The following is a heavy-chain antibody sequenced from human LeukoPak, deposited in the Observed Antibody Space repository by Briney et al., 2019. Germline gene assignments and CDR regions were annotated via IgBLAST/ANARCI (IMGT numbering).Heavy chain of an antibody. CDR1: GYTFTSFG. Sequence: ASVKVSCKASGYTFTSFGISWVRQAPGQGLEWMGWISGYNGNANYAQKFQGRVTMTTDTSTNTAYMELRSLRSDDTAVYYCARCSSNSRRIDNCWGKGTLVTVSS. CDR3: ARCSSNSRRIDNC. J-gene: IGHJ4*02. CDR2: ISGYNGNA. D-gene: IGHD2-2*01. V-gene: IGHV1-18*01.